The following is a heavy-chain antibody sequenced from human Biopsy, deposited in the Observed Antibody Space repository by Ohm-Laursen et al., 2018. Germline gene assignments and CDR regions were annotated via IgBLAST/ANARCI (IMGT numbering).Heavy chain of an antibody. CDR1: GYAFDTDG. V-gene: IGHV1-18*01. Sequence: ASVKVSCKASGYAFDTDGITWVRQAPGQGLEWMGWVSGHNGNTNYAQKLQGRVSMTIDTSTSTVYMELRSLRSDDTAVYFCAKGGLSSGPLAYWGQGTLVTVSS. CDR2: VSGHNGNT. J-gene: IGHJ4*02. D-gene: IGHD6-19*01. CDR3: AKGGLSSGPLAY.